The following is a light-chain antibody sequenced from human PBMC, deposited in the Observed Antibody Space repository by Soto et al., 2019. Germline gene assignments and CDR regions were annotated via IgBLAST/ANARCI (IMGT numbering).Light chain of an antibody. CDR2: GAS. V-gene: IGKV3-20*01. Sequence: EIVLMQSPGTLSLSPGERATLSCRASQSVSSSYLAWYQQKPGQAPRLLIYGASSRATGIPDRFSGSGSGTHFTLTISRLEPEDFAVYYCQHFGISPWTFGQGTKVEIK. J-gene: IGKJ1*01. CDR3: QHFGISPWT. CDR1: QSVSSSY.